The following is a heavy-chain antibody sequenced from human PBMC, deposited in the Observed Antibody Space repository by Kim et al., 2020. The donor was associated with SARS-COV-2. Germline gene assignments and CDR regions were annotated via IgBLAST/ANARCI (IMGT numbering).Heavy chain of an antibody. CDR2: IKSKIDGGTT. V-gene: IGHV3-15*01. J-gene: IGHJ4*02. Sequence: GGSLRLSCAASGFSCSNARMTWVRQAPGKGLEWVGRIKSKIDGGTTDYAAPVKGRFTISRDDSKNTLYLQMNSLKTEDTAVYYCSTLIGHYGSGSYDRSYDYWGQGPLVTVSS. CDR1: GFSCSNAR. D-gene: IGHD3-10*01. CDR3: STLIGHYGSGSYDRSYDY.